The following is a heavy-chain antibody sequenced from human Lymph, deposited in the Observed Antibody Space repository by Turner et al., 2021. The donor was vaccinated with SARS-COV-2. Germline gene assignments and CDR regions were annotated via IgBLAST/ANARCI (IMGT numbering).Heavy chain of an antibody. Sequence: QVQLVQSGAELKKPGASVKVSCMASGYTFTRYDINWVRQATGQGLEWMGWMDPNSGNTGYAQKFQGRVTMTRNTSISTAYMELSSLRSEDTAVYYCARAAQLTVWFDPWGQGTLVTVSS. CDR3: ARAAQLTVWFDP. CDR2: MDPNSGNT. J-gene: IGHJ5*02. V-gene: IGHV1-8*01. CDR1: GYTFTRYD. D-gene: IGHD3-9*01.